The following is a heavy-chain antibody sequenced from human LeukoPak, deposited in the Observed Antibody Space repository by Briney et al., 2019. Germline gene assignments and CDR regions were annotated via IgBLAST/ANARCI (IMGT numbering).Heavy chain of an antibody. CDR1: GGSISSNSYY. V-gene: IGHV4-39*01. CDR2: IYYSGST. Sequence: SETPSLTCAVSGGSISSNSYYWGWLRQPPGKGLEWIVSIYYSGSTYYNPSLKSRVTISVDTSKNQSSLKLSSVTAADTAVYYCARTRYYYNSRSYGAPYYFDYWGQGTLVTVSS. J-gene: IGHJ4*02. CDR3: ARTRYYYNSRSYGAPYYFDY. D-gene: IGHD3-10*01.